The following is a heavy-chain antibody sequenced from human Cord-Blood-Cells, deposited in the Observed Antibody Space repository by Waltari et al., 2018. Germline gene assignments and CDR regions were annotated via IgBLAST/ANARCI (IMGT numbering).Heavy chain of an antibody. J-gene: IGHJ4*02. V-gene: IGHV1-69*01. CDR2: IIPIFGTA. D-gene: IGHD2-2*02. CDR1: GGTFSSYD. Sequence: QVQLVQSGAEVKKPGSAVKVSCKASGGTFSSYDLSWVRQAPGQGLEWMGGIIPIFGTANYAQKFQGRVTITADESTSTAYMELSSLRSEDTAVYYCASNELSHCSSTSCYIPDYWGQGTLVTVSS. CDR3: ASNELSHCSSTSCYIPDY.